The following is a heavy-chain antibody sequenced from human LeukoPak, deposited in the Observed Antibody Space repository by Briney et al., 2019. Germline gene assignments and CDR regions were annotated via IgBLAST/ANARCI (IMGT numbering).Heavy chain of an antibody. CDR2: IYTSGST. CDR1: GGSISSYY. V-gene: IGHV4-4*07. D-gene: IGHD3-22*01. Sequence: SETLSLTCTVSGGSISSYYWSWIRQPAGKGLEWIGRIYTSGSTNYNPSLKSRVTMSVDTSKTQFSLKLSSVTAADTAVYYCARAPGYVSSGYYLHYFDLWGRGTLVTVSS. CDR3: ARAPGYVSSGYYLHYFDL. J-gene: IGHJ2*01.